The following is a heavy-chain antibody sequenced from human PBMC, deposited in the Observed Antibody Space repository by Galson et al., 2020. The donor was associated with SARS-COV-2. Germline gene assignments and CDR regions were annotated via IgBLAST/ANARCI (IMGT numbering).Heavy chain of an antibody. J-gene: IGHJ4*02. V-gene: IGHV3-30-3*01. CDR3: AREGYSGSYPGTNYFDY. CDR1: GFTFSSYA. CDR2: ISYDGSNK. D-gene: IGHD1-26*01. Sequence: GGSLRLSCAASGFTFSSYAMHWVRQAPGKGLEWVAVISYDGSNKYYADSVKGRFTISRDNSKNTLYLQMNSLRAEDTAVYYCAREGYSGSYPGTNYFDYWGQGTLVTVSS.